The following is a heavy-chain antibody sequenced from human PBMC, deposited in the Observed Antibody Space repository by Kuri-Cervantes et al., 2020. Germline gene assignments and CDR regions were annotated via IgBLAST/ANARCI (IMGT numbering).Heavy chain of an antibody. CDR2: IYTSGST. V-gene: IGHV4-4*07. CDR1: GGSISSYY. D-gene: IGHD2-21*01. CDR3: ARGSIRGHFDY. J-gene: IGHJ4*02. Sequence: SETLSLTCTVSGGSISSYYWSWIRQPPGKGLEWIGRIYTSGSTNYNPSLKSRVTISVDKSKNQFSLKLSSVTAADTAVYYCARGSIRGHFDYWGQGALVTVSS.